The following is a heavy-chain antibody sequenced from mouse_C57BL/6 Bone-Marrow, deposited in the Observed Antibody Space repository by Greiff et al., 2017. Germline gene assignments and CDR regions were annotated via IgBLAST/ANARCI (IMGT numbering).Heavy chain of an antibody. CDR1: GYTFTSYD. CDR3: ARGIYYGRSYTVAFAY. Sequence: QVQLQQSGPELVKPGASVKLSCKASGYTFTSYDINWVKQRPGQGLEWIGWIYPRDGSTKYNEKLKGKATLTVDTSSSTAYMELHSLTSEDSAVCFCARGIYYGRSYTVAFAYWGQGTLVTVSA. V-gene: IGHV1-85*01. J-gene: IGHJ3*01. CDR2: IYPRDGST. D-gene: IGHD1-1*01.